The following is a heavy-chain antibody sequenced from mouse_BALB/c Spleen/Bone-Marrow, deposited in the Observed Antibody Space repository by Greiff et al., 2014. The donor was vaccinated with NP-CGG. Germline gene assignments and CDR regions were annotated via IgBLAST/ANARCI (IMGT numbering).Heavy chain of an antibody. V-gene: IGHV1-7*01. D-gene: IGHD2-4*01. Sequence: VQLQQSGAELAKPGASVKMSCKASGYTFTTYWIHWVKQRPGQGLEWIGYINPSTGNTEYNQKFRDRATLTADKSSSTPYMQRSSLTSEDSAVYYCARGLRDWYFDVWGAGTTVTVSS. CDR1: GYTFTTYW. CDR2: INPSTGNT. J-gene: IGHJ1*01. CDR3: ARGLRDWYFDV.